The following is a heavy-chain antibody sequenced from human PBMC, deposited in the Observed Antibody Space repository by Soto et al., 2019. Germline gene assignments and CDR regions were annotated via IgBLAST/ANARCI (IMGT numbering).Heavy chain of an antibody. CDR1: GFIFSNYV. CDR3: ARSYCGDDCALDH. Sequence: QVQLVESGGGVVQPGRSLRLSCAASGFIFSNYVIHWVRQAPGKGLEWVAVISYDGNSKHYADSVKGRFTISRDNSKSTLYVQMNSLRAEDTAVYYCARSYCGDDCALDHWGQGTLVTVSS. D-gene: IGHD2-21*02. CDR2: ISYDGNSK. V-gene: IGHV3-30-3*01. J-gene: IGHJ4*02.